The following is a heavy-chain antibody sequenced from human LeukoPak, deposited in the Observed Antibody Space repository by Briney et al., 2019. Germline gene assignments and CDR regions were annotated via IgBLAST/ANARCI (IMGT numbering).Heavy chain of an antibody. Sequence: ASVKVSCKASGYTFTGYYMHWVRQAPGQGLEWMGWINPNSGGTNYARKFQGRVTMTRDTSISTAYMELSGLRSDDTAVYYCARGERAFYSGYDISHLPTSNFDYWGQGTLVTVSS. V-gene: IGHV1-2*02. CDR1: GYTFTGYY. CDR2: INPNSGGT. CDR3: ARGERAFYSGYDISHLPTSNFDY. D-gene: IGHD5-12*01. J-gene: IGHJ4*02.